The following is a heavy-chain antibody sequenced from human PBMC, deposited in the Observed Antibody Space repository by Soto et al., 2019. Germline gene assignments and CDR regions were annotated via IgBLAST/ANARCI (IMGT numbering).Heavy chain of an antibody. CDR2: ISGSGGST. D-gene: IGHD5-18*01. J-gene: IGHJ6*02. CDR1: GFTFSSYA. V-gene: IGHV3-23*01. Sequence: HPGGSLRLSCAASGFTFSSYAMSWVRQAPGEGLEWVSAISGSGGSTYYADSVKGRFTISRDNSKNTLYLQMNSLRAEDTAVYYCAKDQRGYSYGYYFYYGMDVWGQGTTVTVSS. CDR3: AKDQRGYSYGYYFYYGMDV.